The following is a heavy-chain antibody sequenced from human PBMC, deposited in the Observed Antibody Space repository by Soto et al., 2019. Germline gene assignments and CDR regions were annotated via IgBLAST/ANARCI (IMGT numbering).Heavy chain of an antibody. V-gene: IGHV3-23*01. CDR2: ITASGRYT. CDR1: GARFTTSA. CDR3: AKDPPSENIHPDSGMDV. Sequence: PGGSLRLSCAVSGARFTTSAMSWVRQAPGKGLEWLSLITASGRYTDYAGSVKGRFSISRDNSKNILYLQMNGLKLDDAAVYFCAKDPPSENIHPDSGMDVWGPGTKVTFSS. J-gene: IGHJ6*02.